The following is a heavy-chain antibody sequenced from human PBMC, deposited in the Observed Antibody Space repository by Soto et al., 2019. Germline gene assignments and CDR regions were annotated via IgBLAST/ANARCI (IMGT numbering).Heavy chain of an antibody. D-gene: IGHD3-22*01. J-gene: IGHJ5*02. CDR1: GGTFSSYA. CDR2: IIPIFGTA. V-gene: IGHV1-69*13. CDR3: ARPTRYYYDSSGQSAWFDP. Sequence: SAKVSCKASGGTFSSYAISWVRQAPGQGLERMRRIIPIFGTANYAQKFQGRVTITADESTSTAYMELSSLRSEDTAVYYCARPTRYYYDSSGQSAWFDPWGQGTLVTVSS.